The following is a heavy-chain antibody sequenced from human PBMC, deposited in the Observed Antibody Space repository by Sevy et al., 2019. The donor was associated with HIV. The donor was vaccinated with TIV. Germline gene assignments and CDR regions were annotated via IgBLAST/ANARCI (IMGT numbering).Heavy chain of an antibody. Sequence: GGSLRLSCAASGFTFAKYSMSWVRQAPGKGLEWVSTFSFGCGRINYADSVKGRFTISRDDSKNTLFLQMNSLRAEDTATYFCEREGCTQPHDYWGQGTLVPVSS. CDR3: EREGCTQPHDY. CDR1: GFTFAKYS. J-gene: IGHJ4*02. V-gene: IGHV3-23*01. CDR2: FSFGCGRI. D-gene: IGHD2-8*01.